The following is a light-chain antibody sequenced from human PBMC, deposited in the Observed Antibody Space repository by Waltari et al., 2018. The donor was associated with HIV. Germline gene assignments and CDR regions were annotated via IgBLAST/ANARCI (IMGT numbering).Light chain of an antibody. J-gene: IGLJ2*01. Sequence: QSVLTQPLSVSGAPGQGVTISCTGSSYNIVAGYDITCYQQLPGTAPKFLICGYINRPSGFPDRFSGSKSATSASLAITGLQAEDEADYYCQSFDSSLNCVVFGGGTKLTVL. CDR2: GYI. CDR3: QSFDSSLNCVV. V-gene: IGLV1-40*01. CDR1: SYNIVAGYD.